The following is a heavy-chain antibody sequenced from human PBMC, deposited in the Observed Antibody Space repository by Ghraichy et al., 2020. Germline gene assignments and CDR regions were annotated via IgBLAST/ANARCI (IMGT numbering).Heavy chain of an antibody. CDR2: INHSGST. V-gene: IGHV4-34*01. Sequence: SQTLSLTCAVYGGSFSDYYWSWIRQPPGKGLEWIGEINHSGSTNYNPSLKSRVTISVDTSKNQFSLKLSSVTAADTAVYYCARRVGCSSTSCYTGYNWFDPWGQGTLVTVSS. J-gene: IGHJ5*02. CDR3: ARRVGCSSTSCYTGYNWFDP. CDR1: GGSFSDYY. D-gene: IGHD2-2*02.